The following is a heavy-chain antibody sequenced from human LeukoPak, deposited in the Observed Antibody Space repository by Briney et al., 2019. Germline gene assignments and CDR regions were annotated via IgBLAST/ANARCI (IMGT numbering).Heavy chain of an antibody. CDR3: ARRCSGPTCYTDAYDI. CDR1: GGSISGYY. V-gene: IGHV4-59*08. J-gene: IGHJ3*02. CDR2: ICYSGST. Sequence: SETLSLTCTVSGGSISGYYWTWIRQPPGKGLQWSGYICYSGSTEYNPSLKSRVTISIDPSNKQFSLNLSSVTAADTAVYYCARRCSGPTCYTDAYDIWGQGTMVTVSS. D-gene: IGHD2-2*02.